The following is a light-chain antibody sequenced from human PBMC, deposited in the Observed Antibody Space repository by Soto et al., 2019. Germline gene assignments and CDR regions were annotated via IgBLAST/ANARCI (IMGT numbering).Light chain of an antibody. CDR3: SSYTISTTLVV. CDR1: SSDVGGYDY. V-gene: IGLV2-14*01. J-gene: IGLJ2*01. Sequence: QSVLTQPASVSGSPGQSITISCTGTSSDVGGYDYVSWYQQHPGKAPKLMIYEVSYRPSGVSNRFSGSKSGNTASLTISGLQAEDEADYYCSSYTISTTLVVFGGGTKVTVL. CDR2: EVS.